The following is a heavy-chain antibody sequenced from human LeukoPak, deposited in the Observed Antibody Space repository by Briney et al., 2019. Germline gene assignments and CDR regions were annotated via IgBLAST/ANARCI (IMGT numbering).Heavy chain of an antibody. CDR1: GYTFTDYY. CDR2: VSPGSGGT. Sequence: ASVKVSCKASGYTFTDYYVHWVRQAPGQGLEWMGWVSPGSGGTTYTQKFEGRVTMTRDTSISTVYLELNRLTSDDTALYYCARNYGRSLRFFDYWGQGTLVTVSS. CDR3: ARNYGRSLRFFDY. D-gene: IGHD4-23*01. J-gene: IGHJ4*02. V-gene: IGHV1-2*02.